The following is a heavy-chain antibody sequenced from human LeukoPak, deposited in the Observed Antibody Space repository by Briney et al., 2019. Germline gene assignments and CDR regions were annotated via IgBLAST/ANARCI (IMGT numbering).Heavy chain of an antibody. CDR2: INPSVGST. J-gene: IGHJ6*02. CDR1: GYNFISYY. CDR3: AREDVVLVDAVRYYYYGMDV. D-gene: IGHD2-8*01. V-gene: IGHV1-46*01. Sequence: ASVKVSCTASGYNFISYYMHWVRQAPGQGREWMGIINPSVGSTSYAQKFQDRVTMTRDTSTSTVCMELSSLNYEDTAVDYCAREDVVLVDAVRYYYYGMDVWGQGTTVTVSS.